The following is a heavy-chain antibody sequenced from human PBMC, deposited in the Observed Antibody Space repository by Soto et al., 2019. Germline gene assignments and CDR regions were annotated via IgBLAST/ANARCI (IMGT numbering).Heavy chain of an antibody. CDR2: AYYSGTT. J-gene: IGHJ4*02. CDR3: ARTTAVPNTLRSRYFFDY. D-gene: IGHD4-17*01. V-gene: IGHV4-61*01. Sequence: SETLSLTCSVSGGSVSNKTYYWSWIRQPPGKRLEWIGYAYYSGTTNYNPSLKSRVTISVDLSKNQFSLRLSSVTTADTALYYCARTTAVPNTLRSRYFFDYWGQGTLVTVSS. CDR1: GGSVSNKTYY.